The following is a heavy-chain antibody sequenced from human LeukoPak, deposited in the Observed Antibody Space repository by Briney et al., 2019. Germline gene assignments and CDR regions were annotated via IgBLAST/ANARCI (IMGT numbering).Heavy chain of an antibody. D-gene: IGHD5-18*01. CDR1: GFTFSEAW. J-gene: IGHJ4*02. V-gene: IGHV3-74*01. Sequence: GGSLRLSCAASGFTFSEAWMHWVRQAPGKGLVWVSRINGDGSSTSYADSVKGRFTISRDNAKNTLYLQMNSLRAEDTAVYYCARDAVGYSYGSPDYWGQGTLVTVSS. CDR3: ARDAVGYSYGSPDY. CDR2: INGDGSST.